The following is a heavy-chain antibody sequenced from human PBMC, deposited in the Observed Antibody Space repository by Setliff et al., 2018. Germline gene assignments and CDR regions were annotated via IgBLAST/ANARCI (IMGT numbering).Heavy chain of an antibody. D-gene: IGHD2-15*01. J-gene: IGHJ4*02. V-gene: IGHV4-39*07. Sequence: PSETLSLTCTVSGGSISSGSYYWSWIRQPPGKGLEWIGSIYHSGSTYYNPSLKSRVTISVDTSKNQFSLKLSSVTAADTAVYYCASERESASRQTYFDSWGQGTLVTVSS. CDR3: ASERESASRQTYFDS. CDR1: GGSISSGSYY. CDR2: IYHSGST.